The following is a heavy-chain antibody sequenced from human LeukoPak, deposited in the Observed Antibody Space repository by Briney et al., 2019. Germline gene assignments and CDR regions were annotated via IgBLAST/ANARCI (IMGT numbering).Heavy chain of an antibody. V-gene: IGHV1-46*01. D-gene: IGHD5-18*01. J-gene: IGHJ6*02. CDR1: GYTFTSYG. CDR2: INPSGGST. Sequence: ASVKVSCKASGYTFTSYGISWVRQAPGQGLEWMGIINPSGGSTSYAQKFQGRVTMTRDTSTSTVYMELSSLRSEDTAVYYCARESAEDSYPRDYYYGIDVWGQGTTVTVSS. CDR3: ARESAEDSYPRDYYYGIDV.